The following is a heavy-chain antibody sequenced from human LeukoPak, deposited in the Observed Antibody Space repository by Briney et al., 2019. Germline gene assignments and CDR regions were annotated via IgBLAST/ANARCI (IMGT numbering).Heavy chain of an antibody. J-gene: IGHJ4*02. CDR2: ISYDGSNK. Sequence: GGSLRLSCAASGFTFSSFAMHWVRQAPGKGLEWVAVISYDGSNKYYADSVKGRFTISRDNSKNTLYLQMNSLRAEDTAVYYCARDRGAAAGMGKGFDYWGQGTLVTVSS. V-gene: IGHV3-30-3*01. CDR1: GFTFSSFA. CDR3: ARDRGAAAGMGKGFDY. D-gene: IGHD6-13*01.